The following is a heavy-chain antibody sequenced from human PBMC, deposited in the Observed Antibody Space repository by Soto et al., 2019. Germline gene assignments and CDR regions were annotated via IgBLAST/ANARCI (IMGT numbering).Heavy chain of an antibody. V-gene: IGHV5-51*01. Sequence: PGESLKISCKASGYSFSTYWIAWVRQRPGKGLDWMGIIYPGDSDTRYSPSFQGQVTISVDNSIDTAYLEWTTLRASDSAMYYCARQIYDSDSGPNFQYYFDSWGQGTLVTVSS. CDR1: GYSFSTYW. CDR3: ARQIYDSDSGPNFQYYFDS. J-gene: IGHJ4*02. D-gene: IGHD3-22*01. CDR2: IYPGDSDT.